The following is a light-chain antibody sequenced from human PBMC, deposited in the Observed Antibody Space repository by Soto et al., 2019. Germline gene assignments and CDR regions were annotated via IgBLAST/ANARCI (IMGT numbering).Light chain of an antibody. V-gene: IGKV3-20*01. CDR1: QSVSSSY. Sequence: EIVLTQSPGNLSLTTGERATLSCRASQSVSSSYLAWYQQKPGQAPRLLIYGASSRATGIPDRFSGSGSGTDFTLTISRLEPEDFAVYYCQQYGSSPVTFGQGTKVDIK. J-gene: IGKJ1*01. CDR3: QQYGSSPVT. CDR2: GAS.